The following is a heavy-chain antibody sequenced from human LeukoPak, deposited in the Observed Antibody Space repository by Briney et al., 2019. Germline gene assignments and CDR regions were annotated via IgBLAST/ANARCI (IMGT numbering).Heavy chain of an antibody. CDR2: IYYSGST. CDR1: GGSISSYY. Sequence: SETLSLTCIVSGGSISSYYWSWIRQPPGKGLEWIGYIYYSGSTNYNPSLKSRVTISVDTSKNQFSLKLSSVTAADTAVYYCARDRSSNYYYYGMDVWGQGTPVTVSS. V-gene: IGHV4-59*01. CDR3: ARDRSSNYYYYGMDV. J-gene: IGHJ6*02.